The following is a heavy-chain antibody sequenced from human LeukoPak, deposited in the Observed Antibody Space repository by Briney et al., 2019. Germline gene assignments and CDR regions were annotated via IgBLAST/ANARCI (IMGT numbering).Heavy chain of an antibody. CDR1: GFTFSGSA. D-gene: IGHD3-22*01. V-gene: IGHV3-73*01. CDR3: TRHGSSGLDY. Sequence: GGSLILSCSASGFTFSGSAMHWVRQASGKGLEWVGRIRSKANSYATAYAASVKGRFTISRDDSKNTAYLQMNRLKTEDTAVYHCTRHGSSGLDYWGQGTLVTVSS. J-gene: IGHJ4*02. CDR2: IRSKANSYAT.